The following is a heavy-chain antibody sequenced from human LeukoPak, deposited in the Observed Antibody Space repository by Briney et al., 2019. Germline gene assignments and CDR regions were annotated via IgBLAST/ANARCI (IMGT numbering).Heavy chain of an antibody. CDR3: ARVTSYYYYMDL. J-gene: IGHJ6*03. CDR1: GGSISSHY. Sequence: SETLSLTCTVSGGSISSHYWSWIRQPPGKGLEWIGYIYYSGSTNYNPSLKSRVTISVDTSKNQFSLKLSSVTAADTAVYYCARVTSYYYYMDLWGKGTTVTVSS. CDR2: IYYSGST. V-gene: IGHV4-59*11.